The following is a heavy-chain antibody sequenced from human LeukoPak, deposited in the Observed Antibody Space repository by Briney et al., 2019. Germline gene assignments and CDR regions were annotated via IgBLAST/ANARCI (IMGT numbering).Heavy chain of an antibody. D-gene: IGHD3-10*01. CDR1: GYTFTSYD. J-gene: IGHJ6*03. Sequence: ASVKVSCKASGYTFTSYDINWVRQATGQGLEWMGWMNPNSGNTGYAQKFQGRVTMTRNTSISTAYMELSSLRSEDTAVYYCARVIFGSSYYYYYMDVWGKGTTVTVSS. CDR2: MNPNSGNT. CDR3: ARVIFGSSYYYYYMDV. V-gene: IGHV1-8*01.